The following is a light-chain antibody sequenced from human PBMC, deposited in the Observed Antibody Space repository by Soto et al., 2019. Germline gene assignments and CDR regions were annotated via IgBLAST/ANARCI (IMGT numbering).Light chain of an antibody. CDR3: QQYGTLQLT. CDR1: QSVTSRY. Sequence: IVLPQSPGTLSLSPGERATLSCRAGQSVTSRYIAWYQQKPGQAPRLLVDGASTRATGIPVRFSGSGSGTDFTVTISRLEPDDFALYYCQQYGTLQLTFGGGTKVEI. CDR2: GAS. J-gene: IGKJ4*01. V-gene: IGKV3-20*01.